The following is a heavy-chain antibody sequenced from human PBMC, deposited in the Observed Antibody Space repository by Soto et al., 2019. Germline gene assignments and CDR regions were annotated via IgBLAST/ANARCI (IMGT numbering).Heavy chain of an antibody. J-gene: IGHJ4*02. D-gene: IGHD3-3*01. CDR1: GGTFSSYA. Sequence: GASVKVSCKACGGTFSSYAISWVRQAPGQGLEWMGGIIPIFGTANYAQKFQGRVTITADESTSTAYMELSSLRSEDTAVYYCARGSGYDFWSGYYLLDYWGQGTLVTVSS. CDR2: IIPIFGTA. V-gene: IGHV1-69*13. CDR3: ARGSGYDFWSGYYLLDY.